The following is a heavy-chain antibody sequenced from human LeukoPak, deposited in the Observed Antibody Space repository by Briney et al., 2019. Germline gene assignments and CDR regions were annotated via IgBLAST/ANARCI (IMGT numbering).Heavy chain of an antibody. CDR2: INRDGSEK. D-gene: IGHD6-25*01. CDR3: ATKAAPSRANPFDY. CDR1: GFTFSNFW. Sequence: PGGSLRLSCAASGFTFSNFWMSWVRQAPGKGLEWVANINRDGSEKNYVDSVKGPFTISRDNAKNSLYLQMDSLRAEDTAVYYCATKAAPSRANPFDYWGQGTLVTVSS. V-gene: IGHV3-7*01. J-gene: IGHJ4*02.